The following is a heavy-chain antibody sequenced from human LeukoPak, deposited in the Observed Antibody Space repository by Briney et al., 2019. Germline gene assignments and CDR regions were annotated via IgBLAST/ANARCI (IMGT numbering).Heavy chain of an antibody. D-gene: IGHD3-22*01. CDR1: GGSISSYY. J-gene: IGHJ6*02. CDR2: IYGSGST. CDR3: AREGHYYDSSGPIDYYYYYGMDV. Sequence: PSETLSLTCTVSGGSISSYYWSWIRQPAGKGLEWIGRIYGSGSTNYNPSLKSRVTMSVDTSKNQLSLKLSSVTAADTAVYYCAREGHYYDSSGPIDYYYYYGMDVWGQGTTVTVSS. V-gene: IGHV4-4*07.